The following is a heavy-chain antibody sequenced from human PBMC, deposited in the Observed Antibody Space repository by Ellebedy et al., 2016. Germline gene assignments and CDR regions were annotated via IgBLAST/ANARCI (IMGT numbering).Heavy chain of an antibody. CDR3: ARGGPVGYNYGFLNY. CDR2: VKSDGSST. CDR1: GFTFSSYW. D-gene: IGHD5-18*01. V-gene: IGHV3-74*01. J-gene: IGHJ4*02. Sequence: GGSLRLXXAASGFTFSSYWMHWVRQAPGKGLVWVSRVKSDGSSTSYADSVKGRFTIFRDNAKNTLYLQMNSLRAEDTAVYYCARGGPVGYNYGFLNYWGQGTLVTVSS.